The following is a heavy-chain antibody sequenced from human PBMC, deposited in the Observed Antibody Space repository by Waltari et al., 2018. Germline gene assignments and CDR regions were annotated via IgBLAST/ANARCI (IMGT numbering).Heavy chain of an antibody. CDR2: INGDGDKT. V-gene: IGHV3-23*01. CDR3: AKAHFYDTSGYIEH. Sequence: EVQVLESGGDLVQPGGSLRLTCAASGFIFSSYAINCVRQAPGKGVEWVSGINGDGDKTQYADAVKGRFTLSREDSKHTSTLLRNNLRGEDTAIYYCAKAHFYDTSGYIEHWGQGALVTFSS. D-gene: IGHD3-22*01. J-gene: IGHJ5*02. CDR1: GFIFSSYA.